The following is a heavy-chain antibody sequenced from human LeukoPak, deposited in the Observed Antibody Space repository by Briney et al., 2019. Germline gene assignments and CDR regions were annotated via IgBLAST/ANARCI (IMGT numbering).Heavy chain of an antibody. CDR2: ISGNGGST. J-gene: IGHJ4*02. CDR1: GFTFSSYA. V-gene: IGHV3-23*01. Sequence: GGSLRLSCAASGFTFSSYAMSWVRQAPGKGLEWVSAISGNGGSTYYADSVKGRFTISRDNSKNTLYLQMNSLGADDTAVYFCAKDISQGYTFGSIEEDYWGQGTLVTVSS. CDR3: AKDISQGYTFGSIEEDY. D-gene: IGHD5-18*01.